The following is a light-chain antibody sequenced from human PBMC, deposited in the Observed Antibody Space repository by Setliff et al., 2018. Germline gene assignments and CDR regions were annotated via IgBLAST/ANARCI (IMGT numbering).Light chain of an antibody. CDR3: SSYAGSNTPYV. V-gene: IGLV2-8*01. J-gene: IGLJ1*01. Sequence: QSALAQPPSASGSPGQSVTISRTGTSSDVGGYNYVSWYQQHPGKAPKLMIYEVSKRPSGVPDRFSGSKSGNTASLTVSGLQAEDEADYYCSSYAGSNTPYVFGTGTKSPS. CDR2: EVS. CDR1: SSDVGGYNY.